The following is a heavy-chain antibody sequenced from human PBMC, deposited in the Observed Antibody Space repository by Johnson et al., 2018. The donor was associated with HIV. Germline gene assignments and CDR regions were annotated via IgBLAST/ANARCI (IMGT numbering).Heavy chain of an antibody. Sequence: QMQLVESGGGVVRPGGSLRLSCAASGFTFSDYDMSWIRQAPGKGLEWVSFISSSGSTIYYADSVKGRFTISRDNAKNSLYLQMNSLTAADTAVYYCARRALHYDVLTDYPVAANAFDIWVQGTMVTVSS. J-gene: IGHJ3*02. CDR3: ARRALHYDVLTDYPVAANAFDI. CDR1: GFTFSDYD. D-gene: IGHD3-9*01. CDR2: ISSSGSTI. V-gene: IGHV3-11*04.